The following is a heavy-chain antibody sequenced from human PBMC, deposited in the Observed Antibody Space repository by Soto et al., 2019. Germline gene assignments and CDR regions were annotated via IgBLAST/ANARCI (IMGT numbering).Heavy chain of an antibody. Sequence: GASVKVSCKASGYTFTSYDIYWGRQATGQGLEWMGWMNPNTGNSAYAQKFQGRVTVTSDTSINTVHMELSSLRSEDTAVYYCARDGRSSYGSAWYYFDYWGQGTLVTVSA. CDR3: ARDGRSSYGSAWYYFDY. J-gene: IGHJ4*02. CDR2: MNPNTGNS. D-gene: IGHD6-19*01. V-gene: IGHV1-8*01. CDR1: GYTFTSYD.